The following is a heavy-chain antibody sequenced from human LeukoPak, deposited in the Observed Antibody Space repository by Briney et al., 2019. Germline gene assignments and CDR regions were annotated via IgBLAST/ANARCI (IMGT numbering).Heavy chain of an antibody. CDR3: AKDHYYDSSNYYYGRPIFDY. CDR1: GFTFSSYA. V-gene: IGHV3-23*01. J-gene: IGHJ4*02. Sequence: GGSLRLSCAASGFTFSSYAMSWVRQAPGKGLEWVSAIGGSGGSTYYADSVKGRFTISRDNPKKTLYLQMDSLRAEDTAVYYCAKDHYYDSSNYYYGRPIFDYWGQGTLVTVSS. D-gene: IGHD3-22*01. CDR2: IGGSGGST.